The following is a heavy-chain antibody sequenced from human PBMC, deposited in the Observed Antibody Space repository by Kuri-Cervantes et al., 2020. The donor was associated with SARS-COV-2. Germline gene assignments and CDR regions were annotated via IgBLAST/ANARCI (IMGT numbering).Heavy chain of an antibody. V-gene: IGHV3-73*01. Sequence: GESLKISCAASGFTFSSYAMHWVRQAPGKGLEWVGRIRGKANNYATAYVASVKGRFTISRDDSQNMAYLQMNSLKTEDTAVYYCTTLIDYWGQGTLVTVSS. CDR1: GFTFSSYA. CDR3: TTLIDY. J-gene: IGHJ4*02. CDR2: IRGKANNYAT.